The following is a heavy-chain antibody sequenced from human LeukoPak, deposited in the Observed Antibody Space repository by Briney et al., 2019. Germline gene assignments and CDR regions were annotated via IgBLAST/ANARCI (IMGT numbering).Heavy chain of an antibody. J-gene: IGHJ4*02. D-gene: IGHD3-16*01. CDR3: AKIRAYTYDSGLGF. CDR1: GFTFRNSA. V-gene: IGHV3-23*01. Sequence: GGSLRLSCAASGFTFRNSAINWVRQAPGKGLEWVSFISDSGGVTNYVDSVKGRFTISRDNSQNTVNLQMNSLRAEDTAVYYCAKIRAYTYDSGLGFWGQGTLVTVSS. CDR2: ISDSGGVT.